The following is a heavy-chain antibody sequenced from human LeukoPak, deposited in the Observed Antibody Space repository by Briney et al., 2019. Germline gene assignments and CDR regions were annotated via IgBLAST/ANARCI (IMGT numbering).Heavy chain of an antibody. Sequence: SETLSLTCTVSGGSISSYYWSWIRQPPGKGLEWIGYIYYSGSTNYNPSLKSRVTISVGTSKNQFSLKLSSVTAADTAVYYCAREGEDCSGGSCYTSEYFQHWGQGTLVTVSS. CDR3: AREGEDCSGGSCYTSEYFQH. D-gene: IGHD2-15*01. V-gene: IGHV4-59*01. CDR1: GGSISSYY. J-gene: IGHJ1*01. CDR2: IYYSGST.